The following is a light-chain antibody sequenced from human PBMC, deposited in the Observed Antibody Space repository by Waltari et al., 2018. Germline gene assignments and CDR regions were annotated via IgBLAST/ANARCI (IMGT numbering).Light chain of an antibody. CDR3: QQYGNSPWT. CDR1: QSVSNN. Sequence: EAMMTQSPATLSVSPGDRATLSCRASQSVSNNVAWFQQKPGQAPSLLIYDASTRATGVPARFSGSGSGTEFTLTISSLQTEDFAVYYCQQYGNSPWTFAQGTKVEIK. CDR2: DAS. J-gene: IGKJ1*01. V-gene: IGKV3-15*01.